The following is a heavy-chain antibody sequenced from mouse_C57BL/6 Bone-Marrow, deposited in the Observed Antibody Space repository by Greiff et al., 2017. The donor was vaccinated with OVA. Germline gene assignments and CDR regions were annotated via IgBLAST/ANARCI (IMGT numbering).Heavy chain of an antibody. J-gene: IGHJ1*03. V-gene: IGHV1-75*01. Sequence: VQLQQSGPELVKPGASVKISCKASGYTFTDYYITWVQQRPGQGLEWIGWIFPGSGSTYYHEKFKGKATLTVDNSSSTAYMLLSSLTSEESAVYFGARYGYGSSYWYFEVWGTGTTGTVSS. CDR2: IFPGSGST. D-gene: IGHD1-1*01. CDR1: GYTFTDYY. CDR3: ARYGYGSSYWYFEV.